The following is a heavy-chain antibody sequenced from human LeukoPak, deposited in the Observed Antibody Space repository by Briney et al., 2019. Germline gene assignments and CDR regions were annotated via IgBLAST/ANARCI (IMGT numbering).Heavy chain of an antibody. CDR2: ITTNGGRT. V-gene: IGHV3-64*01. J-gene: IGHJ4*02. Sequence: GGSLRLSCAASGFTFSSYTMHWVRQAPGKGLEYVSAITTNGGRTYYANSFKGRFTISRDNSKSTLYLQMNSLRAEDTAVYYCAREENYYGSGSYSTLRYFDYWGQGTLVTVSS. D-gene: IGHD3-10*01. CDR1: GFTFSSYT. CDR3: AREENYYGSGSYSTLRYFDY.